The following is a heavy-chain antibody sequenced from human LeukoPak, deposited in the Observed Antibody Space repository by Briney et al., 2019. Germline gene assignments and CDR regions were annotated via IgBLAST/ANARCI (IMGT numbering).Heavy chain of an antibody. V-gene: IGHV4-59*01. J-gene: IGHJ3*02. D-gene: IGHD4-17*01. CDR2: IYYSGST. CDR3: ARDGGHYGAALWDAFDI. Sequence: SETLSLTCTVSGGSISSYYWSWIRQPPGKGLEWIGYIYYSGSTNYNPSLKSRVTISVDTSKNQFSLKLSSVTAADTAVYYCARDGGHYGAALWDAFDIWGQGTMVTVSS. CDR1: GGSISSYY.